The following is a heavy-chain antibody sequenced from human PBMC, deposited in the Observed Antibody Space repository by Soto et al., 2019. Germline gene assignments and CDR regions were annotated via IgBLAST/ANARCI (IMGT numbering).Heavy chain of an antibody. V-gene: IGHV3-7*01. CDR2: IKQDGSEK. CDR3: ARGEGVGAYYYYGMEV. D-gene: IGHD1-26*01. CDR1: GFTFSSYW. Sequence: PVGSLRLSCASSGFTFSSYWMSWVRHSPGKGLEWVANIKQDGSEKYYVDSVKGRFTISRDNAKNSLYLQMNSLRAEDTAVYYCARGEGVGAYYYYGMEVWGQGTTVHVSS. J-gene: IGHJ6*01.